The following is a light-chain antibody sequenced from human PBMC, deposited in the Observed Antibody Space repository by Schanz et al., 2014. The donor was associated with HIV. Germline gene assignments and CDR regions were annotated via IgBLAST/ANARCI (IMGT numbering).Light chain of an antibody. Sequence: EIVMTQSPGTLSLSPGERATLSCRASQSVSTTYLAWYQHKPGQAPRLLIYGTSSRATGIPDRFGGSGSGTDFTLTISRLEPEDFAVYFCQQYGGSPYTFGQGTKLEIK. CDR1: QSVSTTY. J-gene: IGKJ2*01. V-gene: IGKV3-20*01. CDR3: QQYGGSPYT. CDR2: GTS.